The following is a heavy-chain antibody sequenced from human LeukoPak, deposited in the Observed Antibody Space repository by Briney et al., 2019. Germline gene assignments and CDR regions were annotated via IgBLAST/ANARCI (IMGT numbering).Heavy chain of an antibody. J-gene: IGHJ4*02. Sequence: GGPLTLSCAASGFTFSSYWMSWVRQAPGKGLEWVANIKQDGSEKYYVDSVKGRFTISRDNAKNSLYLQMNSLRAEDTAVYYCARVGVRYFDWLPIFDYWGQGTLVTVSS. CDR1: GFTFSSYW. CDR3: ARVGVRYFDWLPIFDY. V-gene: IGHV3-7*01. CDR2: IKQDGSEK. D-gene: IGHD3-9*01.